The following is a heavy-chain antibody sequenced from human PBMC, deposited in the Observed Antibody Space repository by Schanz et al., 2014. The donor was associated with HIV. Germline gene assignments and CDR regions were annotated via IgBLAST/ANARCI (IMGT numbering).Heavy chain of an antibody. CDR3: ARGHPLYESSGNYSPFFDY. V-gene: IGHV1-8*01. D-gene: IGHD3-22*01. CDR1: GYTFTNYD. CDR2: MNPNSGNT. J-gene: IGHJ4*02. Sequence: QVQLVQSGAEVKKPGASVRVSCKASGYTFTNYDINWVRQATGQGLEWMGWMNPNSGNTGYAQKFQGRVTMTRDTSKSTAYMDLSSLRSEDTAVYYCARGHPLYESSGNYSPFFDYWGQGTLVTVSS.